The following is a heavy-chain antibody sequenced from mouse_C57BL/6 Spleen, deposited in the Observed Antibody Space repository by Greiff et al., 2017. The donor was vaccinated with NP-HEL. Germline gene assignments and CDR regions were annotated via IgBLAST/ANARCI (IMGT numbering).Heavy chain of an antibody. D-gene: IGHD2-1*01. J-gene: IGHJ2*01. CDR2: IYPRSGNT. CDR1: GYTFTSYG. V-gene: IGHV1-81*01. Sequence: VQRVESGAELARPGASVKLSCKASGYTFTSYGISWVKQRTGQGLEWIGEIYPRSGNTYYNEKFKGKATLTADKSSSTAYMELRSLTSEDSAVYFCARAILYGNYGDYFDYWGQGTTLTVSS. CDR3: ARAILYGNYGDYFDY.